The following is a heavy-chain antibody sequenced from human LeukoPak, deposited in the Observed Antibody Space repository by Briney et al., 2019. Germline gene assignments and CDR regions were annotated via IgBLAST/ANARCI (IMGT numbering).Heavy chain of an antibody. Sequence: GGSLRLSCAAFSGFAMSWVRQAPGRGLEWVLAINGRGDDTYYPDSVKGRFTISRDNSNNTLYLQMNSLRAEDTAVYYCAKGHRSSSSFFDSWGQGILVTVSS. J-gene: IGHJ4*02. CDR1: SGFA. V-gene: IGHV3-23*01. CDR3: AKGHRSSSSFFDS. D-gene: IGHD6-19*01. CDR2: INGRGDDT.